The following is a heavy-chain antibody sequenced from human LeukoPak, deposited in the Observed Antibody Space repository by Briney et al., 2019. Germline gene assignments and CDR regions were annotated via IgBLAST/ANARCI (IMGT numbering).Heavy chain of an antibody. V-gene: IGHV3-7*01. J-gene: IGHJ4*02. D-gene: IGHD5-12*01. CDR3: ARRRGYSGYEYGVYFDY. CDR2: IKQDGSEK. Sequence: GGSLRLSCAASGFTFSSYWMSWVRQAPGKGLEWVANIKQDGSEKSYVDSVKGRFTISRDNAKNSLYLQMNSLRAEDTAVYHCARRRGYSGYEYGVYFDYWGQGTLVTVS. CDR1: GFTFSSYW.